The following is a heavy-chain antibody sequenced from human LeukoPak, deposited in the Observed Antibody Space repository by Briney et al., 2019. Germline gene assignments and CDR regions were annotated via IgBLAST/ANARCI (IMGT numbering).Heavy chain of an antibody. CDR2: IYPGDSDT. CDR1: GYSFTSYW. V-gene: IGHV5-51*01. Sequence: GEALDISWKGPGYSFTSYWIGWERQMPGKGLEWMGIIYPGDSDTRHSPSFQGQVPISADKSISTAYLQWSSLKASDTAMHYRARHALGATTLPTYYFDFWAQGTLVTVSS. CDR3: ARHALGATTLPTYYFDF. J-gene: IGHJ4*02. D-gene: IGHD1-26*01.